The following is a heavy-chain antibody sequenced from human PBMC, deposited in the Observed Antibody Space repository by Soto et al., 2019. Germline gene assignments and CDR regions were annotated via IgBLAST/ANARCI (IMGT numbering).Heavy chain of an antibody. CDR3: ARVVQFYDSSGYSFYYFDY. J-gene: IGHJ4*02. CDR1: GDSSNSADYY. Sequence: TLSLTCTDSGDSSNSADYYWSWLRQPPGKGLEWIGYIYYSRSDYYNPSLGRRATITIDTSRNQFSLNLMSVTAADTAVYYCARVVQFYDSSGYSFYYFDYWGQGAPVPVSP. D-gene: IGHD3-22*01. V-gene: IGHV4-30-4*01. CDR2: IYYSRSD.